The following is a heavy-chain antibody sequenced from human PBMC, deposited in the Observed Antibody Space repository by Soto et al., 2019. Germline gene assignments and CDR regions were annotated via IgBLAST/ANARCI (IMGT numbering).Heavy chain of an antibody. CDR3: ARARMQLWPNYYDDGLDV. CDR2: IYSAGST. D-gene: IGHD5-18*01. CDR1: GFTVSTNF. V-gene: IGHV3-66*01. Sequence: EVQLVESGGGLVQPGGSLRLSCAASGFTVSTNFMTWVRQAPGKGLEWVSVIYSAGSTFYADSVKGRFTITRDNSKNTLYLQLNSLKAEDTAVYYCARARMQLWPNYYDDGLDVWGQGTTVTVSS. J-gene: IGHJ6*02.